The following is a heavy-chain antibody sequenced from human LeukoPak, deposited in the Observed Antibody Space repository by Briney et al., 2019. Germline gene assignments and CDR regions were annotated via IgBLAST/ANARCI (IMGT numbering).Heavy chain of an antibody. Sequence: ASETLSLTCTVSGGSISSYYWSWIRQPAGKGLEWIGRIYTSGSTNYNPSLKSRVTMSADTSKNQFSLKLSSVTAADTAVYYCARDMSYYDSSGYYYNWFDPWGQGTLVTVSS. CDR3: ARDMSYYDSSGYYYNWFDP. D-gene: IGHD3-22*01. V-gene: IGHV4-4*07. CDR2: IYTSGST. CDR1: GGSISSYY. J-gene: IGHJ5*02.